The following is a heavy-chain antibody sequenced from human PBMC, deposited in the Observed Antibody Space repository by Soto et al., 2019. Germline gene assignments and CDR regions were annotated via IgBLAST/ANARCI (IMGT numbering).Heavy chain of an antibody. Sequence: EVQLLESGGGSVQPGGSLRLSCAASGFTFSSYAMHWVRRPPGKGLEWVSSISGSGGTAYYADSVKGRFSISRDSLVNTLYLQMNSLRAEDTAVYYCAKGRGRTWHFDYWGQGTLVTVSP. J-gene: IGHJ4*02. CDR1: GFTFSSYA. D-gene: IGHD3-10*01. CDR2: ISGSGGTA. V-gene: IGHV3-23*01. CDR3: AKGRGRTWHFDY.